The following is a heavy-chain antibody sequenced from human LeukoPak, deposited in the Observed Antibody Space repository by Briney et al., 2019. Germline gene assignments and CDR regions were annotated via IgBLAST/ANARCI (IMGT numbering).Heavy chain of an antibody. J-gene: IGHJ4*02. D-gene: IGHD5-12*01. CDR1: GYSFTGNY. V-gene: IGHV1-2*02. Sequence: ASVKVSCKASGYSFTGNYMHWVRQAPGQGLEWMGWIHGNSGATKFAQTFQGRVAMTRDTSISTACMELSSLRSDDTAVYYCASRGYSDYDPDCWGQGTQVTVSS. CDR2: IHGNSGAT. CDR3: ASRGYSDYDPDC.